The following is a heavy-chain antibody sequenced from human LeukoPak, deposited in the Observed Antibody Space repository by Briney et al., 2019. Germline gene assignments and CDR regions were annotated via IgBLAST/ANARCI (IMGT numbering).Heavy chain of an antibody. CDR2: ISYTGSI. Sequence: SETLSLTCTVSGGSISSSNYYWGWIRQPPGKGLEWIGSISYTGSIDYNPSLKSRVTISVDTSRNQFSLKLSSVTAANTAVYYCARYSSSHAFDIWGQGTMVTVSS. V-gene: IGHV4-39*01. CDR3: ARYSSSHAFDI. D-gene: IGHD6-6*01. CDR1: GGSISSSNYY. J-gene: IGHJ3*02.